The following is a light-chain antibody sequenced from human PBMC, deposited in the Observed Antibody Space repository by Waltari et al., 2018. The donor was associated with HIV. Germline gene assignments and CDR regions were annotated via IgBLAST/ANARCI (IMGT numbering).Light chain of an antibody. CDR1: NNGGES. Sequence: SFVLTQSPSMSVAPGETARIACGGNNNGGESVHWYQQKPGQAPVLVMYDDSDRPAGIPERFSGSNSKNTATLTISRVEAGDEADYYCQLWDSRGNHVVFGGGTKLTVL. CDR2: DDS. V-gene: IGLV3-21*04. CDR3: QLWDSRGNHVV. J-gene: IGLJ2*01.